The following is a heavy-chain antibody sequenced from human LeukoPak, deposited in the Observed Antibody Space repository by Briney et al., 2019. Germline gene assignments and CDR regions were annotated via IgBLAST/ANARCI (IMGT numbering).Heavy chain of an antibody. Sequence: GGSLRLPCAASGFILRSYAMSWVRQAPGKGLEWVSAISGSGGSTYYADSVRGRFTISRDNSKNTLYVQMNSLRVEDTAVYYCAKGSIAAHDAKTTLDYWGQGTLVTVSS. CDR3: AKGSIAAHDAKTTLDY. D-gene: IGHD6-13*01. CDR1: GFILRSYA. V-gene: IGHV3-23*01. J-gene: IGHJ4*02. CDR2: ISGSGGST.